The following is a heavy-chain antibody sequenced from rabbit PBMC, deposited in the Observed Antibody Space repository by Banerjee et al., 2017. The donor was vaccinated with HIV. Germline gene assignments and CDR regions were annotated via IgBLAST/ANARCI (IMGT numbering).Heavy chain of an antibody. D-gene: IGHD2-1*01. Sequence: QSLEESGGDLVQPEGSLTLTCTASGFSFSSSYYMCWVRQAPGKGLEWIACIGADSSGSTYYASWAKGRFTISKTSSTTVTLQMTSLTAADTATYFCARSYDYGDWNLWGQGTLVTVS. CDR3: ARSYDYGDWNL. V-gene: IGHV1S40*01. CDR2: IGADSSGST. J-gene: IGHJ4*01. CDR1: GFSFSSSYY.